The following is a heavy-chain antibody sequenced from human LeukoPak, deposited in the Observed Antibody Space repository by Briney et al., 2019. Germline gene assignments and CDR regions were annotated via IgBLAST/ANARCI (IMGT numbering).Heavy chain of an antibody. CDR3: ARDLAYSRLDY. CDR2: IKQDGSEK. CDR1: GFTFGDTW. J-gene: IGHJ4*02. V-gene: IGHV3-7*01. Sequence: GGSLRLSCAASGFTFGDTWMNWVRQAPGQGPEWVANIKQDGSEKFYVASVKGRFTISRDNAKNSLYLQMNSLRVEDTAFYYCARDLAYSRLDYWGQGMLVTVSS. D-gene: IGHD5-18*01.